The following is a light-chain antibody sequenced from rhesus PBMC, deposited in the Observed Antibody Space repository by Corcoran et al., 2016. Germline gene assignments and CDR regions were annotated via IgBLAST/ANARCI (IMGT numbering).Light chain of an antibody. Sequence: DIQMTQSPSSLSAAVGDRVTITCKASQGISNWLAWYQQKPGKAPKLLINAASSLQSGVPSRFSGGVSGTEFPLTISSLRPAYFATYYCQQPISNPYSFCHGTKVEIK. CDR3: QQPISNPYS. V-gene: IGKV1-33*02. CDR1: QGISNW. CDR2: AAS. J-gene: IGKJ2*01.